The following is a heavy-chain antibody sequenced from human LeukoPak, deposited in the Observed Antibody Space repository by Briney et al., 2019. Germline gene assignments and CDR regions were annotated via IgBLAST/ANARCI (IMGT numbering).Heavy chain of an antibody. V-gene: IGHV4-59*08. CDR3: AKSTGGGGHDS. CDR2: IYYSGST. CDR1: GGSISSYY. Sequence: SETLSLTCTVSGGSISSYYWSWIRQPPGKGLEWIGYIYYSGSTNYNPSLKSRVTISMDTSKNQFSLKLTSVTATDSAFYYCAKSTGGGGHDSWGQGTLVTVSS. J-gene: IGHJ5*01. D-gene: IGHD4-23*01.